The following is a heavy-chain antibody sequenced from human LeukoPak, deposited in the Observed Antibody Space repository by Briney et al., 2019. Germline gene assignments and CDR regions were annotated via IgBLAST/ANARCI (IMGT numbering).Heavy chain of an antibody. CDR1: GGSISSYY. D-gene: IGHD4-11*01. CDR3: ARMYSNYYFDY. Sequence: SETLSLTCTVSGGSISSYYWSWIRQPPGNGLEWIGSINYSGSTNYHPSLKSRVTISVDTSKNQFPLKLSSVTAADTAVYYCARMYSNYYFDYWGQGTLVTVSS. CDR2: INYSGST. V-gene: IGHV4-59*08. J-gene: IGHJ4*02.